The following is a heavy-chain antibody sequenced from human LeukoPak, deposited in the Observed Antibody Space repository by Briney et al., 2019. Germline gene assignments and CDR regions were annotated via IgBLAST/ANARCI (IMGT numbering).Heavy chain of an antibody. CDR3: ARVRPWQLVRWQTTENWFDP. CDR2: MNPNSGNT. D-gene: IGHD6-6*01. V-gene: IGHV1-8*03. Sequence: VKVSCKASGYTFTGYYMHWVRQAPGQGLEWMGWMNPNSGNTGYAQKFQGRVTITRNTSISTAYMELSSLRSEDTAVYYCARVRPWQLVRWQTTENWFDPWGQGTLVTVSS. CDR1: GYTFTGYY. J-gene: IGHJ5*02.